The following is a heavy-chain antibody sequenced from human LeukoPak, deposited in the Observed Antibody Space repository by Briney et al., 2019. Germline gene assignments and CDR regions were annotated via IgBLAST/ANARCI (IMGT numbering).Heavy chain of an antibody. J-gene: IGHJ4*02. D-gene: IGHD3-22*01. CDR2: INSDGSSA. CDR1: GFTFSSYW. Sequence: GGSLRLSCAASGFTFSSYWMHWVRQAPGKGLVWVSRINSDGSSASYADSVKGRFTISRDNAKNTLHLQMNSLRAEDTAVYYCAENYYDSSGYFGYWGQGTLVTVSS. CDR3: AENYYDSSGYFGY. V-gene: IGHV3-74*01.